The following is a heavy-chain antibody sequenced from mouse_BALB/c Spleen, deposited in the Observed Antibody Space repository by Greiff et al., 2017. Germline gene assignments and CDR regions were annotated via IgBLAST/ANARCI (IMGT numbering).Heavy chain of an antibody. Sequence: EVMLVESGGGLVKPGGSLKLSCAASGFTFSSYAMSWVRQTPEKRLEWVATISSGGSYTYYPDSVKGRFTISRDNAKNTLYLQMSSLRSEDTAMYYCARKGYGSSSYFDYWGQGTTLTVSS. V-gene: IGHV5-9-1*01. CDR3: ARKGYGSSSYFDY. J-gene: IGHJ2*01. CDR1: GFTFSSYA. CDR2: ISSGGSYT. D-gene: IGHD1-1*01.